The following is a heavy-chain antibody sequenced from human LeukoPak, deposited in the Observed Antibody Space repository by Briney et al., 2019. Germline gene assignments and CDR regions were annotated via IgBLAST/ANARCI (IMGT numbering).Heavy chain of an antibody. D-gene: IGHD6-19*01. CDR2: ISYDGSNK. CDR3: ARDPSGWLFGY. J-gene: IGHJ4*02. Sequence: GGSLRLSCAASGFTFSSYAVHWVRQAPGKGLEWVAVISYDGSNKYYADSVKGRFTISRDNSKNTLYLQMNSLRAEDTAVYYCARDPSGWLFGYWGQGTLVTVSS. CDR1: GFTFSSYA. V-gene: IGHV3-30*01.